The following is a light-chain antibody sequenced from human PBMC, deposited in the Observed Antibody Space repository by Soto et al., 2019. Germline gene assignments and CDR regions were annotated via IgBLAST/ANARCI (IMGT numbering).Light chain of an antibody. J-gene: IGKJ2*01. Sequence: DLQMTQSPSSLSTSVGDRVTITCRASQSISNYLNWYQQKLGKAPNLLIYAASLLQSGVPSRFCGSESWTDFTLTISSLQPEDFATYYCQQSYSTPHTFGQGTKLEIK. CDR1: QSISNY. CDR3: QQSYSTPHT. V-gene: IGKV1-39*01. CDR2: AAS.